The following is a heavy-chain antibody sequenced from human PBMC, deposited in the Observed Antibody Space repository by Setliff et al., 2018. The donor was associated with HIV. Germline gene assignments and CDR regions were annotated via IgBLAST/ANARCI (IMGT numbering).Heavy chain of an antibody. CDR3: AKAFGYCSGGSCPVLMDV. D-gene: IGHD2-15*01. J-gene: IGHJ6*03. V-gene: IGHV3-30*02. Sequence: GGSLRLSCAASGLTLSNTWMSWVRQAPGKGLEWVAFIRYDGDNKYYADSVKGRFTISRDNSKNTLYLQMNSLSAKDAAVYYCAKAFGYCSGGSCPVLMDVWGKGTTVTVSS. CDR2: IRYDGDNK. CDR1: GLTLSNTW.